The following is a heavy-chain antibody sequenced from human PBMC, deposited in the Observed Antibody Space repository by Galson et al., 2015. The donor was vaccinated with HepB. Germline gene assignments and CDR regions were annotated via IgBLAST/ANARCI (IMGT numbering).Heavy chain of an antibody. CDR1: GGTFSSYA. Sequence: SVKVSCKASGGTFSSYAISWVRQAPGQGLEWMGGIIPIFGTANYAQKFQGRVTITADESTSTAYMELSSLRSEDTAVYYCARSFIGGGYNLFGAFDIWGQGTMVTVSS. J-gene: IGHJ3*02. CDR3: ARSFIGGGYNLFGAFDI. CDR2: IIPIFGTA. V-gene: IGHV1-69*13. D-gene: IGHD5-24*01.